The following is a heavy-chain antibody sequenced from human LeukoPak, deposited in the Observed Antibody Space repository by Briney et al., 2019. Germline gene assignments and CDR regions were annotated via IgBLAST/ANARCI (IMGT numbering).Heavy chain of an antibody. J-gene: IGHJ4*02. V-gene: IGHV3-23*01. CDR1: GFTFSSSA. CDR2: VSGSGRGENT. Sequence: GGSLRLSCAASGFTFSSSAMSWVRQAPGKGLEWVSNVSGSGRGENTYYADSVKGRFTISRDNSKNTLILQMNSLRAEDTALYLCARLGAGLNFYYFDLWGQGSLVTVSS. CDR3: ARLGAGLNFYYFDL. D-gene: IGHD3-10*01.